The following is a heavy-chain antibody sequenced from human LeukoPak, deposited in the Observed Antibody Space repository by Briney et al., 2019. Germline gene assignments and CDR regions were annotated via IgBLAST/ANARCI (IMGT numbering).Heavy chain of an antibody. Sequence: GGSLRLSCAASGFTVSSNYMSWVRQAPGKGLEWVSVIYSGGNTYYADSVKGRFTISRDNSKNTLYLQMNSLRAEDTAVYYCARGSGSILYYYYMDVWGKGTTVTISS. CDR3: ARGSGSILYYYYMDV. J-gene: IGHJ6*03. D-gene: IGHD3-10*01. V-gene: IGHV3-53*01. CDR2: IYSGGNT. CDR1: GFTVSSNY.